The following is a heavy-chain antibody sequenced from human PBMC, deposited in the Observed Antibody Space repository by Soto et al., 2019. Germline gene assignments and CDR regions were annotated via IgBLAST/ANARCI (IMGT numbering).Heavy chain of an antibody. D-gene: IGHD3-3*01. CDR2: IYYTGTT. CDR3: ARLQFYDFWGGSVPMDV. Sequence: XETLSLTCTVAGDSVSSDRYRWSLLRQSPGKGLEWIGYIYYTGTTNYNPSLKSRVTRSGDTSKNQFSLKLTSVTAAATALYFCARLQFYDFWGGSVPMDVWGQGASVTVSS. J-gene: IGHJ6*02. CDR1: GDSVSSDRYR. V-gene: IGHV4-61*01.